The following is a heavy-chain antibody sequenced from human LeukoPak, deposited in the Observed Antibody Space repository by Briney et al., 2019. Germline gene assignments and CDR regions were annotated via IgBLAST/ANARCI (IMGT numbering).Heavy chain of an antibody. Sequence: PSETLSLTCTVSGGSISSYYWSWIRQPPGKGLEWIGYIYNNENTNYNPSLKSRVTMSIDTSQKQCSLKLSSVTAADTAVYYCARDWTNGPFGAFDIWGQGTVVTVSS. V-gene: IGHV4-59*01. J-gene: IGHJ3*02. CDR3: ARDWTNGPFGAFDI. CDR1: GGSISSYY. CDR2: IYNNENT. D-gene: IGHD3/OR15-3a*01.